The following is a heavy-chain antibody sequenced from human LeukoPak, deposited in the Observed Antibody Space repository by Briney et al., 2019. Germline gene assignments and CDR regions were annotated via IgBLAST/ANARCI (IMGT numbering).Heavy chain of an antibody. CDR3: AREWGRFDP. V-gene: IGHV4-39*07. D-gene: IGHD7-27*01. Sequence: PSETLSLTCTVSGGSISSSSYSWDWIRQPPGKGLEWIGSIYYSGSTYYNPSLKSRVTISVDTSKNQSSLKLSSVTAADTAVYYCAREWGRFDPWGQGTLVTVSS. CDR1: GGSISSSSYS. CDR2: IYYSGST. J-gene: IGHJ5*02.